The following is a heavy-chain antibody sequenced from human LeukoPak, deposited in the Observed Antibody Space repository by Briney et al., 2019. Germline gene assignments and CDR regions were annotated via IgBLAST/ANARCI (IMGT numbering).Heavy chain of an antibody. Sequence: PGGSLRLSCAASGFTFSSYAMHWVRQAPGKGLEWVAVISYDGSNKYYAVSVKGRFTISRDNSKNTLYLQMNSLRAEDTAVYYCARDTAMVTNYFDYWGQGTLVTVSS. D-gene: IGHD5-18*01. CDR1: GFTFSSYA. CDR2: ISYDGSNK. CDR3: ARDTAMVTNYFDY. J-gene: IGHJ4*02. V-gene: IGHV3-30-3*01.